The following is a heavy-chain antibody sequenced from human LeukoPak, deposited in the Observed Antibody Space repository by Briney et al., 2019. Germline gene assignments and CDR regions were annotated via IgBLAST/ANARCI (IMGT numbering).Heavy chain of an antibody. Sequence: PSETLSLTCTVSGYSISSGFYWGWIRQPPGKGLEWIVSICHSGSTYYNPSLKSRVTISVDTSKNQFSLKLSSVTAADTAVYYCAREEIVVVVAATNWFDPWAQGTLVTVSS. D-gene: IGHD2-15*01. J-gene: IGHJ5*02. CDR2: ICHSGST. CDR3: AREEIVVVVAATNWFDP. CDR1: GYSISSGFY. V-gene: IGHV4-38-2*02.